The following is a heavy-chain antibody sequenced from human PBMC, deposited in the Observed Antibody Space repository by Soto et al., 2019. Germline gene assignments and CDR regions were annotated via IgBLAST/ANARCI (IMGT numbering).Heavy chain of an antibody. CDR2: IFYGGGTGVT. V-gene: IGHV4-39*01. CDR1: CDSFSTSNYY. D-gene: IGHD4-17*01. J-gene: IGHJ4*02. Sequence: PSETLSLTCTFSCDSFSTSNYYWGWIRQPPGRGLEWIGNIFYGGGTGVTYYNPSLKSRVIISVDTSKNQFSLKLRSITAADTAFYFCARRGGGDSLFDSWGQGKLVTVSS. CDR3: ARRGGGDSLFDS.